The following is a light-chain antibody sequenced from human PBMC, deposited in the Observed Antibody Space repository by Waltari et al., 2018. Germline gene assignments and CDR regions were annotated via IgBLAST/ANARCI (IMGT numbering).Light chain of an antibody. CDR1: QGISNS. CDR2: AAS. Sequence: DIQMTQSPSSLSASVGERVTITCRASQGISNSLAWYQQKPGKAPKLLLYAASRLESGVPSRFSGSGSGTDYTLTISSLQPEDFATYYCQQYYSTPSLTFGGGTKVEIK. CDR3: QQYYSTPSLT. J-gene: IGKJ4*01. V-gene: IGKV1-NL1*01.